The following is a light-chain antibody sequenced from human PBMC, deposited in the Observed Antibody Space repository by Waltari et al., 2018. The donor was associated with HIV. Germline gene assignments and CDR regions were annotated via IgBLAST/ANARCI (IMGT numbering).Light chain of an antibody. CDR2: EVI. CDR3: SSFSSSSTPYV. V-gene: IGLV2-14*01. J-gene: IGLJ1*01. Sequence: QSGLTQPASVSGSPGQPLTIPCTGTTSDVGGYNYVSWYQPHPGKAPKLIIYEVINRPSGVSNRFSGSKSGNTASLTISGLQPEDETDYYCSSFSSSSTPYVFGTGTKVTVL. CDR1: TSDVGGYNY.